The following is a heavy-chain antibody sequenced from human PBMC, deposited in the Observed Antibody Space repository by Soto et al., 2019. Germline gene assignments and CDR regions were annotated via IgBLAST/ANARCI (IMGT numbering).Heavy chain of an antibody. CDR3: ARAVARTMVRGVNDVNWFDP. CDR2: INHSGST. V-gene: IGHV4-34*01. Sequence: PSETPSLTCAVYGRSFCGYYWSWIRQHPGKGLEWIGEINHSGSTNYNPSLKSRVTISVDTSKNQFSLKLSSVTAADTAVYYCARAVARTMVRGVNDVNWFDPWGQGTLVTVSS. J-gene: IGHJ5*02. D-gene: IGHD3-10*01. CDR1: GRSFCGYY.